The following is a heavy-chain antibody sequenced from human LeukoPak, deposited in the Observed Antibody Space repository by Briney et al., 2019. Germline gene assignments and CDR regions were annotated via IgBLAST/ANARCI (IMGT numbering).Heavy chain of an antibody. J-gene: IGHJ4*02. CDR1: GYTFTSHY. CDR3: AREYSHGDHDY. Sequence: ASVKVSCKASGYTFTSHYMHWVRQAPGQGLEWMGIINPSGGSTSYAQKFQGRVTMTRDTSTSTVYMELSSLRSEDTAVYYCAREYSHGDHDYWGQGTLVTVSS. D-gene: IGHD4-17*01. V-gene: IGHV1-46*01. CDR2: INPSGGST.